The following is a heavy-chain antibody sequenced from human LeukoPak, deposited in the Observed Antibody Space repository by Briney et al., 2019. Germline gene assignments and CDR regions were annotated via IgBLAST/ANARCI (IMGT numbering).Heavy chain of an antibody. CDR3: ARQGWELGDAFGI. CDR1: GFAFSDYS. D-gene: IGHD1-26*01. Sequence: GGSLRLSCAASGFAFSDYSMNWVRQAPGKGLEWLSYISSSSRTIYYADSVRGRFTVSRDNAKDSLYLQLNSLRAEDTAVYYCARQGWELGDAFGIWGQGIMVTVSS. J-gene: IGHJ3*02. CDR2: ISSSSRTI. V-gene: IGHV3-48*01.